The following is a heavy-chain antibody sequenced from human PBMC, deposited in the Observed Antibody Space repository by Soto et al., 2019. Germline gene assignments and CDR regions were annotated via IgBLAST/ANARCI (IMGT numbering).Heavy chain of an antibody. J-gene: IGHJ6*03. D-gene: IGHD2-2*01. CDR2: ISAYNGNT. Sequence: QVPLVQSGAEVKKPGASVKVSCKASGYTFTSYGISWVRQAPGQGLEWMGWISAYNGNTNYAQKVQGRVTMTTDTSTSTSDMELRSLRSDDTALYYFARDHREIVVVPAARLPNYYYMDVWGKGTTVTVSS. CDR3: ARDHREIVVVPAARLPNYYYMDV. CDR1: GYTFTSYG. V-gene: IGHV1-18*01.